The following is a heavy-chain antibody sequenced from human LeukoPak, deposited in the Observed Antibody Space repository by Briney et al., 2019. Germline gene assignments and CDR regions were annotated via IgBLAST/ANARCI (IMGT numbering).Heavy chain of an antibody. D-gene: IGHD3-10*01. CDR3: AREGTGSGSYTPFAY. CDR1: GFTFSSYG. Sequence: GGSLRLSCAASGFTFSSYGMHWVRQAPGKGLEWVAVIWYDGSNKYYADSVKGRFTISRDNSKNTLYLQMNSLRAEDTAVYYCAREGTGSGSYTPFAYWGQGTLVTVSS. J-gene: IGHJ4*02. V-gene: IGHV3-33*08. CDR2: IWYDGSNK.